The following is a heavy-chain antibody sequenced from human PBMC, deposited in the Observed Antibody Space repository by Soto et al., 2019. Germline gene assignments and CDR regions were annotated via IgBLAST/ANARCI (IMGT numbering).Heavy chain of an antibody. V-gene: IGHV4-59*13. J-gene: IGHJ4*02. Sequence: SETLSLTCTVSGGSISNYYCSWIRQTPGKGLEYIGFIYNSGTTNYHPSLKSRVTISIDTSKSQFYLKLTSVTAADTAVYYCATRFYSSGVLLDYWGPGTQVTVS. D-gene: IGHD3-10*01. CDR3: ATRFYSSGVLLDY. CDR2: IYNSGTT. CDR1: GGSISNYY.